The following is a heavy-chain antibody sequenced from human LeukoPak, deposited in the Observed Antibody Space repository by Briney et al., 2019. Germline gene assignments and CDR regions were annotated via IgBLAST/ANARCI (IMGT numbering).Heavy chain of an antibody. CDR1: GFTSSSYS. CDR3: AKCKVTMVRGVIPFFDY. V-gene: IGHV3-23*01. CDR2: ISGSGGST. D-gene: IGHD3-10*01. Sequence: SGGSLRLSCAASGFTSSSYSMNWVRQAPGKGLEWVSAISGSGGSTYYADSVKGRFTISRDNSKNTLYLQMNSLRAEDTAVYYCAKCKVTMVRGVIPFFDYWGQRTLVTLSS. J-gene: IGHJ4*02.